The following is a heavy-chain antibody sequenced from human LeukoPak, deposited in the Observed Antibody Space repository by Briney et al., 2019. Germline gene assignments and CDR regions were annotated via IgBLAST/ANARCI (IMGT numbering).Heavy chain of an antibody. CDR3: ARGHNNWFDP. CDR2: MNPNSDNT. Sequence: ASVKVSCKASGYTFTSYDINWVRQATGQGLEWMGWMNPNSDNTDYAQKFQGRVTITRNTSISTAYMELSSLRSEDTAVYYCARGHNNWFDPWGQGTLVTVSS. D-gene: IGHD5-24*01. J-gene: IGHJ5*02. V-gene: IGHV1-8*03. CDR1: GYTFTSYD.